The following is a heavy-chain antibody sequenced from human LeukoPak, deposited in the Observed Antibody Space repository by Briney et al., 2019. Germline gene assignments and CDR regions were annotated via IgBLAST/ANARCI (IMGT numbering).Heavy chain of an antibody. J-gene: IGHJ4*02. CDR2: IYHSGST. Sequence: SETLSLTCTVSGSSISRYYWSWLRQPPGKGLEWIGYIYHSGSTNYSPSLKSRVTISLDTSKNQFSLNLSSVTAADTAVYYCARGPRLPTYYYDSSGYSGGGHFDYWGQGTLVTVSS. CDR1: GSSISRYY. CDR3: ARGPRLPTYYYDSSGYSGGGHFDY. D-gene: IGHD3-22*01. V-gene: IGHV4-59*01.